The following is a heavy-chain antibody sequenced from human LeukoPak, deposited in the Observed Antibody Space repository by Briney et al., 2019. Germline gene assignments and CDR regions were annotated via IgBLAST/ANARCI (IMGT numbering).Heavy chain of an antibody. CDR1: GFTFSSYG. CDR3: ARPTFLYYDILTGYSPDAFDI. J-gene: IGHJ3*02. Sequence: GGSLRLSCAASGFTFSSYGMHWVRQAPSKGLEWVAVTYSGGSTYYADSVKGRFTIPRDNSKNTLYLQMNTLRAEDTAMYYCARPTFLYYDILTGYSPDAFDIWGQGTMVTVSS. CDR2: TYSGGST. V-gene: IGHV3-NL1*01. D-gene: IGHD3-9*01.